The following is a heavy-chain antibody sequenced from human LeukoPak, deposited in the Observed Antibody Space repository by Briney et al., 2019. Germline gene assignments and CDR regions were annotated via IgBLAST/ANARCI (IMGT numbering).Heavy chain of an antibody. CDR3: AKRTVTTDSWFDP. CDR2: ISSSGGST. CDR1: GFTFSSYA. V-gene: IGHV3-23*01. D-gene: IGHD4-17*01. J-gene: IGHJ5*02. Sequence: AGGSLRLSCAASGFTFSSYAMSWVRQAPGKGLEGVSDISSSGGSTYSEDPVKGRFTISRDNSKSTLYLQVNSLRVEDTAVYYCAKRTVTTDSWFDPWGQGTLVTVSS.